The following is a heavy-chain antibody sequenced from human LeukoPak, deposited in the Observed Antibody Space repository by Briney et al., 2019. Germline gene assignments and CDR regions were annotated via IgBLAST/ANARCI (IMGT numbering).Heavy chain of an antibody. V-gene: IGHV4-34*01. Sequence: PSETLSLTCAVYGGSFSGYYWSWIRQPPGKGLEWIGEINDSGSTNYNPSLKSRVTISVDTSKNQFSLKLSSVTAADTAVYYCAMPDLTYCGGDCYSSPAFDIWGQGTMVTVSS. J-gene: IGHJ3*02. D-gene: IGHD2-21*02. CDR3: AMPDLTYCGGDCYSSPAFDI. CDR2: INDSGST. CDR1: GGSFSGYY.